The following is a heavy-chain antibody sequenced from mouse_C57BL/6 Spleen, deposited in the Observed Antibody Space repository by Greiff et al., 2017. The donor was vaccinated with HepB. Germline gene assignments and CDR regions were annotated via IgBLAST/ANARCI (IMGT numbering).Heavy chain of an antibody. CDR3: TRSDYSNYVRFAY. CDR1: GYTFTDYE. Sequence: VQLQQSGAELVRPGASVTLSCKASGYTFTDYEMHWVKQTPVHGLEWIGAIDPETGGTAYNQKFKGKAILTADKSSSTAYMELRSLTSEDSAFYYCTRSDYSNYVRFAYWGQGTLVTVSA. J-gene: IGHJ3*01. CDR2: IDPETGGT. V-gene: IGHV1-15*01. D-gene: IGHD2-5*01.